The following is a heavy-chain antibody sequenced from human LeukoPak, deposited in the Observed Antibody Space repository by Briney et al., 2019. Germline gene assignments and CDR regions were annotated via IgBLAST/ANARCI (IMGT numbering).Heavy chain of an antibody. CDR3: ARIPGMAAGSDFYFDY. CDR1: GFTFYTYD. V-gene: IGHV3-23*01. CDR2: ISYHGHQT. D-gene: IGHD6-13*01. Sequence: GGSLRLSCVASGFTFYTYDMSWVRQVPGKRLEWVLIISYHGHQTYYTDSVKGRLTISRDNSKNTLYLQLNSLRVEDTAIYYCARIPGMAAGSDFYFDYWGPGTVVTVFS. J-gene: IGHJ4*02.